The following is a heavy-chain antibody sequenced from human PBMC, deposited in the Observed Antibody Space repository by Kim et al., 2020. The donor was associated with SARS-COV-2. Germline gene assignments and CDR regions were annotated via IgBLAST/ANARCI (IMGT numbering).Heavy chain of an antibody. Sequence: TYYADSVKGRFTISRYISRSTLYLQMNSLRPDDTAVYYCAKLGSGTMLDFWGQGTLVTVSS. D-gene: IGHD1-7*01. CDR3: AKLGSGTMLDF. J-gene: IGHJ4*02. V-gene: IGHV3-23*05. CDR2: T.